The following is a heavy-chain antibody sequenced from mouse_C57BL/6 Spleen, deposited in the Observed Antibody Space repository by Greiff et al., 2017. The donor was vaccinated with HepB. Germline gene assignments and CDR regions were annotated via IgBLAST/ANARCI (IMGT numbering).Heavy chain of an antibody. CDR1: GYSITSGYY. CDR2: ISYDGSN. CDR3: ARERDGYYGGDWFAY. J-gene: IGHJ3*01. D-gene: IGHD2-3*01. V-gene: IGHV3-6*01. Sequence: EVQLVESGPGLVKPSQSLSLTCSVTGYSITSGYYWNWIRQFPGNKLEWMGYISYDGSNNYNPSLKNRISITRDTSKIQFFLKLNSVTTEDTATYYCARERDGYYGGDWFAYWGQGTLVTVSA.